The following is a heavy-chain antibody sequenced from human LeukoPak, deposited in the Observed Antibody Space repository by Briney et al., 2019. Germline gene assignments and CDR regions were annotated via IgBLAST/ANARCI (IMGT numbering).Heavy chain of an antibody. CDR1: GFTFSSYG. V-gene: IGHV3-30*02. CDR2: IRYEGGNK. Sequence: GGSLRLSCAASGFTFSSYGMHWVRQAPGKGLEWVAFIRYEGGNKYYADSAKGRFTISRDNSKNTLYLQMNSLRAEDTAVYYCAKHPGKSNTPQYNWFDPWGQGTLVTVSS. D-gene: IGHD4-11*01. J-gene: IGHJ5*02. CDR3: AKHPGKSNTPQYNWFDP.